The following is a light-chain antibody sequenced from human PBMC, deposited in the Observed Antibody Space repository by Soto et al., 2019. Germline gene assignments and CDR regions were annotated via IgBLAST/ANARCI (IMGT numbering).Light chain of an antibody. Sequence: DIQMTQSPSSLSASVGDRVTITCRASQGIGNYLAWIQQKPGKAPKSLIYGASSLQSGVPSKFSGSGSGTEFTLTITSLQPEDFAPYYCQQYDSYPITFGGGTKVEIK. J-gene: IGKJ4*01. CDR1: QGIGNY. V-gene: IGKV1-16*02. CDR2: GAS. CDR3: QQYDSYPIT.